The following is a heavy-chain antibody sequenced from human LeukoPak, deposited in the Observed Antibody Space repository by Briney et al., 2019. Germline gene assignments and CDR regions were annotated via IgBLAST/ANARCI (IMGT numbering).Heavy chain of an antibody. CDR2: IYYSGST. CDR1: GGSISSGGYS. V-gene: IGHV4-31*11. CDR3: AKTYYDILTGYRPFDY. J-gene: IGHJ4*02. D-gene: IGHD3-9*01. Sequence: SQTLSLTCAVSGGSISSGGYSWSWIRQPPGKGLEWIGYIYYSGSTYYNPSLKSRVTISVDTSKNQFSLKLSSVTAADTAVYYCAKTYYDILTGYRPFDYWGQGTLVTVSS.